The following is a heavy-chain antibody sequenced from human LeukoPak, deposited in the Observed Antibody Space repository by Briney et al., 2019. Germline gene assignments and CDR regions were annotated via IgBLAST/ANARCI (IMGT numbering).Heavy chain of an antibody. CDR3: ARRADCGGSCFINYFDS. J-gene: IGHJ4*02. CDR2: IVPTPAIT. D-gene: IGHD2-21*01. V-gene: IGHV1-69*04. CDR1: GGTFSSYA. Sequence: SVKLSCKVFGGTFSSYAISWVRQAPGQGLEWMGRIVPTPAITNYAQNFQGRVTITADKSSNTVYMELSSLRSEDTAVYYCARRADCGGSCFINYFDSWGQGTLVTVSS.